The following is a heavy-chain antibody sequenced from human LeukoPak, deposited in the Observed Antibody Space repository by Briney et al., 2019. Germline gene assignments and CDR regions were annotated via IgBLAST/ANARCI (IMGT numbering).Heavy chain of an antibody. CDR3: ARVSGRLERQSDLDF. D-gene: IGHD1-1*01. CDR1: GFTFISYS. CDR2: IDPSSYYI. J-gene: IGHJ4*02. Sequence: GGSLRLSCAASGFTFISYSMNWVRQAPGKGLEWVSSIDPSSYYIYYGDSVKGRSAISRDNAKNSLYLQINSLRAEDTAVYYCARVSGRLERQSDLDFWGQGTLVTVSS. V-gene: IGHV3-21*01.